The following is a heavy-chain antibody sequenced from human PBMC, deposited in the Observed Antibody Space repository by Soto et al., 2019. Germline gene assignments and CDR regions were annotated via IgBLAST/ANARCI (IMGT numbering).Heavy chain of an antibody. CDR3: ASTAHSSGWYSGGFDY. CDR1: GGSISGYS. J-gene: IGHJ4*02. V-gene: IGHV4-59*01. Sequence: ETLSLTCTVSGGSISGYSWSCILQPPGKGLEWIGYMYNTGSTVYNPSFKSRVTISVDTSKNQFSLKLSSVTAADTAVYYCASTAHSSGWYSGGFDYWGQGTLVTVSS. D-gene: IGHD6-19*01. CDR2: MYNTGST.